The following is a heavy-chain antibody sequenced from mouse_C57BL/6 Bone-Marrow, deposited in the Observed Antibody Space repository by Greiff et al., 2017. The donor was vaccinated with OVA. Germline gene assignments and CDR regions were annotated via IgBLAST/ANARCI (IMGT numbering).Heavy chain of an antibody. J-gene: IGHJ4*01. CDR1: GFTFSSYG. D-gene: IGHD1-1*01. CDR3: ARQGFTTPYYYAMDY. Sequence: EVQGVESGGDLVKPGGSLKLSCAASGFTFSSYGMSWVRQTPDKRLEWVATISSGGSYTYYPDSVKGRFTISRDNAKNTLYLQMSSLKSEDTAMYYCARQGFTTPYYYAMDYWGQGTSVTVSS. CDR2: ISSGGSYT. V-gene: IGHV5-6*01.